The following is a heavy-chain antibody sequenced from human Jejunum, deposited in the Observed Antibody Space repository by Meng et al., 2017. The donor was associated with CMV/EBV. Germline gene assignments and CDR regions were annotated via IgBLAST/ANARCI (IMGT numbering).Heavy chain of an antibody. CDR2: ISAGSDYI. Sequence: CAASGFAFSTYAMARVRQAPGKGLEWVSSISAGSDYIYYANSVKGRFTVSRDNAKNSLYLQMNSLRAEDTAVYYCARDLVAATAPNNWGQGTLVTVSS. V-gene: IGHV3-21*01. D-gene: IGHD1-26*01. CDR1: GFAFSTYA. CDR3: ARDLVAATAPNN. J-gene: IGHJ4*02.